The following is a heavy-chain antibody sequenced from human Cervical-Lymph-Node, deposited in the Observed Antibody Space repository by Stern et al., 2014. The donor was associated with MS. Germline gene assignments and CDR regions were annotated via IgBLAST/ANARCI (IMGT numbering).Heavy chain of an antibody. V-gene: IGHV5-51*01. CDR3: TKGDSPIAASFN. CDR2: IYPGDSDT. Sequence: EDQLVESGAEVKKPGDSLKISCQASGYRFTDYWIGWVRQKPGKGLEWMGMIYPGDSDTRYTPSFRGQVTFSVDKSIRTAYLQWSSLKASDTAIYYCTKGDSPIAASFNWGQGTLVTVSS. D-gene: IGHD6-25*01. J-gene: IGHJ4*02. CDR1: GYRFTDYW.